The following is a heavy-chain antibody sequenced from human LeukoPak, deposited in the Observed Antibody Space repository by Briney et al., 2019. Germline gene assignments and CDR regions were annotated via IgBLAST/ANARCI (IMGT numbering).Heavy chain of an antibody. V-gene: IGHV4-34*01. CDR1: GGSFSGYY. CDR2: INHSGSA. CDR3: ARGRGSRNYDYVWGSYRPFSYFDY. J-gene: IGHJ4*02. Sequence: SETLSLTCAVYGGSFSGYYWSWIRQPPGKGLEWIGEINHSGSANYNPSLKSRVTISVDTSKNQFSLKLSSVTAADTAVYYCARGRGSRNYDYVWGSYRPFSYFDYWGQGTLVTVSS. D-gene: IGHD3-16*02.